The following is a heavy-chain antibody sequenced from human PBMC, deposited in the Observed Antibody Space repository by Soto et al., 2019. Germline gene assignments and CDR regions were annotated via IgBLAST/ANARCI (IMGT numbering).Heavy chain of an antibody. D-gene: IGHD6-19*01. V-gene: IGHV4-59*01. CDR2: VYYTGST. CDR1: GFSISGSY. Sequence: SETLSLTCTFSGFSISGSYLSWIRQSPGKGLEWLGYVYYTGSTNYSPSLRSRVSISVDTSKNEFSLRLSSVTAADTAVYFCARSVAVPGAHIDYWGQGTQVTVSS. CDR3: ARSVAVPGAHIDY. J-gene: IGHJ4*02.